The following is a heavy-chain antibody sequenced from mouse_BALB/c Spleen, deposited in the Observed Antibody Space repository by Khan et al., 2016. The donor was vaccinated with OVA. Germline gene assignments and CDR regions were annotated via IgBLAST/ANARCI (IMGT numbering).Heavy chain of an antibody. D-gene: IGHD1-1*02. Sequence: QVQLKESGPGLVAPSQSLSITCTVSGFSLTDYGVGWIRQPPGKGLEWLGVIWGGGTTYYNSALKSRLSTSKDNSKSQVFLKMNSLQTDDTAMYXCAKLLWSHYYAMDYWGQGTSVTVSS. CDR2: IWGGGTT. CDR3: AKLLWSHYYAMDY. V-gene: IGHV2-6-5*01. CDR1: GFSLTDYG. J-gene: IGHJ4*01.